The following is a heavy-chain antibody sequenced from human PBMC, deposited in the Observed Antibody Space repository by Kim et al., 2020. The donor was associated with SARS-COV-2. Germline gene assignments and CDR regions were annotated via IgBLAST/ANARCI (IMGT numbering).Heavy chain of an antibody. CDR3: ARQDSSWLAEYFQH. D-gene: IGHD6-13*01. Sequence: SPSFQGQVTISADKSISTAYLQWSSLKASNTAMYYCARQDSSWLAEYFQHWGQGTLVTVSS. J-gene: IGHJ1*01. V-gene: IGHV5-51*01.